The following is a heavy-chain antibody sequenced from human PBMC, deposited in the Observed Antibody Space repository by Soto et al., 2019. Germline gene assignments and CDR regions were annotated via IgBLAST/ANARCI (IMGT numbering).Heavy chain of an antibody. V-gene: IGHV3-21*01. D-gene: IGHD6-19*01. J-gene: IGHJ4*02. CDR2: ISSSSSYI. CDR1: GITFGSRA. CDR3: ARDIGGWYELDY. Sequence: EVQLLESGGDLIQPGGSLRLSCVASGITFGSRAMSWVRQAPGEGLEWVSTISSSSSYIYYADSVKGRFTISRDNAKNSLYLQMNSLRAEDTAVYYCARDIGGWYELDYWGQGTLVTVSS.